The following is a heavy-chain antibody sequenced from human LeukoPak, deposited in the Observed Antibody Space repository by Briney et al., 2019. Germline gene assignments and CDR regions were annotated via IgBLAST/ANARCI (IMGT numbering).Heavy chain of an antibody. V-gene: IGHV3-23*01. D-gene: IGHD1-1*01. CDR3: AKDIPRQREDDY. CDR2: VSASGGST. J-gene: IGHJ4*02. CDR1: GFTFSSYS. Sequence: GGSLRLSCAASGFTFSSYSMNWVRQAPGKGLEWVSAVSASGGSTYHADSVKGRFTVSRDNARNILFLQMNSLRAEDTAIYYCAKDIPRQREDDYWGQGTLVTVSS.